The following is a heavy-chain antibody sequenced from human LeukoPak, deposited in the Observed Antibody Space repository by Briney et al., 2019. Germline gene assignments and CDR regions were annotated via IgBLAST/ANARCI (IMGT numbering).Heavy chain of an antibody. CDR1: GGSISSGGYY. V-gene: IGHV4-31*03. CDR2: IYHSGST. D-gene: IGHD3-10*01. J-gene: IGHJ4*02. Sequence: SETLSLTCTVSGGSISSGGYYWSWIRQHPGKGLEWIGYIYHSGSTYYNPSLKSRVTISVDKSKNQFSLKLSSVTAADTAVYYCARGNYYGSGSSRYFDYWGQGTLVTVSS. CDR3: ARGNYYGSGSSRYFDY.